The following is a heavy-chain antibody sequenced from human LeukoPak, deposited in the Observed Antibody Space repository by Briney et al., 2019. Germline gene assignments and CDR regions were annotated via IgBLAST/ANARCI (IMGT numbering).Heavy chain of an antibody. CDR3: ARGLASSGYYRDREY. CDR2: INPNSGGT. Sequence: ASVKVSCKASGYTFTGYYMHWVRQAPGQGLEWMGRINPNSGGTNYAQKFQGRVTMTRDTSISTAYMELSRLRSDDTAVYYCARGLASSGYYRDREYWGQGTLVTVS. D-gene: IGHD3-22*01. V-gene: IGHV1-2*06. J-gene: IGHJ4*02. CDR1: GYTFTGYY.